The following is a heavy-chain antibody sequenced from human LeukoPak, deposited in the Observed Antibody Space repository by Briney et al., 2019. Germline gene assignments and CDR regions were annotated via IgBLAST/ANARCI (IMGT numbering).Heavy chain of an antibody. D-gene: IGHD4-23*01. J-gene: IGHJ4*02. V-gene: IGHV3-23*01. CDR1: GFTFSTHA. CDR3: AKELRSGGVVTNFDY. Sequence: PGASLRLSCAASGFTFSTHAMSWVRQAPGKGLEWVSAISYGGDITFYAPSVQGRFTISRDNSKDTLYVQMDSMRGEDTAIYYCAKELRSGGVVTNFDYWGQGTLVIVSP. CDR2: ISYGGDIT.